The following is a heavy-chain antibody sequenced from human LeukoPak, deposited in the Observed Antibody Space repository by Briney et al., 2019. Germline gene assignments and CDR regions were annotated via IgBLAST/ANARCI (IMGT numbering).Heavy chain of an antibody. CDR2: IYYSGST. CDR1: GYSISSTYY. Sequence: SETLSLTCTVSGYSISSTYYWGWIRQPPGKGLEWIGSIYYSGSTYYNPSLKSRVTISVDTSKNQFSLKLSSVTAADTAVYYCARHGFVVVPNSYGSYYFDYWGQGTLVTVSS. CDR3: ARHGFVVVPNSYGSYYFDY. V-gene: IGHV4-39*01. D-gene: IGHD2-2*01. J-gene: IGHJ4*02.